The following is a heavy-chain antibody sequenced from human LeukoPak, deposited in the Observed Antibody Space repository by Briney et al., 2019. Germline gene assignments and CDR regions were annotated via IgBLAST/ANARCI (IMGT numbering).Heavy chain of an antibody. J-gene: IGHJ4*02. D-gene: IGHD3-22*01. CDR2: INPNSGGT. CDR3: ARELSDSSGYYLSY. Sequence: ASVKVSCKASGYTLTGYYMHWVRQAPGQGLAWMGWINPNSGGTNYAQKFQGRVTMTRDTSISTAYMELSRLISDDTAVYYCARELSDSSGYYLSYWGQGTLVTVSS. V-gene: IGHV1-2*02. CDR1: GYTLTGYY.